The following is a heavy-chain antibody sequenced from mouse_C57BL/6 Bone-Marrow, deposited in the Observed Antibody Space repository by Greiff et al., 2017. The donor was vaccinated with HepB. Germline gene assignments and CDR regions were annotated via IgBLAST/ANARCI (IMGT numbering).Heavy chain of an antibody. Sequence: EVQLQQSGPELVKPGASVKISCKASGYSFTGYYMNWVKQSPEKSLEWIGEINPSTGGTTYNQKFKAKATLTVDKSSSTAYMQLKSLTSEDSAVYYCARDDGYHYWYFDVWGTGTTLTVSS. CDR1: GYSFTGYY. V-gene: IGHV1-42*01. CDR3: ARDDGYHYWYFDV. CDR2: INPSTGGT. D-gene: IGHD2-3*01. J-gene: IGHJ1*03.